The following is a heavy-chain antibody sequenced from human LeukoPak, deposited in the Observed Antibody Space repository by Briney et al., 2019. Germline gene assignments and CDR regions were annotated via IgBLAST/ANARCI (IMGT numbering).Heavy chain of an antibody. CDR3: AKDISETATMIVV. D-gene: IGHD3-22*01. J-gene: IGHJ4*02. V-gene: IGHV3-9*01. CDR1: GFTFDDYA. Sequence: GGSLRLSCAASGFTFDDYAMHWVRQAPGKGLEWVSGISWNSGSIGYADSVKGRFTISRDSAKNSLYLQMNSLRAEDTALYYCAKDISETATMIVVWGQGTLVTVSS. CDR2: ISWNSGSI.